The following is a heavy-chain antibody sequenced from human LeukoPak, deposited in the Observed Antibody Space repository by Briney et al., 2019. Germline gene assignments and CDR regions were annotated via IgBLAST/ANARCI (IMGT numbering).Heavy chain of an antibody. CDR2: ISWNSGSI. V-gene: IGHV3-9*03. Sequence: GRSLRLSCAASGFTFDDYAMHWVRQAPGKGLEWVSGISWNSGSIGYADSVKGRFTISRDNAKNSLYLQMNSLRAEDMALYYCAKDIYSSSSASFAYWGQGTLVTVSS. CDR1: GFTFDDYA. CDR3: AKDIYSSSSASFAY. D-gene: IGHD6-6*01. J-gene: IGHJ4*02.